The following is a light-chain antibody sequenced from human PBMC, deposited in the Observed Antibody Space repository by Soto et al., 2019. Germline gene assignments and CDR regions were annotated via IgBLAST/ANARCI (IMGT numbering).Light chain of an antibody. CDR3: QQYNRYST. J-gene: IGKJ1*01. V-gene: IGKV1-39*01. Sequence: DIQMTQSPSSLSASVGDRVTITCRASQSISSYLNWYQQKPGKAPKLLIYSASNLQSGVPSRFSGSGSGTDFTLTISSLQPEDSATYYCQQYNRYSTFGQGTKVDI. CDR2: SAS. CDR1: QSISSY.